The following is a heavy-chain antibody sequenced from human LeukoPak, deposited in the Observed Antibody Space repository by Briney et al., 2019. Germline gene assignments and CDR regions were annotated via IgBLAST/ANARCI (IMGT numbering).Heavy chain of an antibody. CDR3: ASFNQYSSGSWDY. CDR1: GFTFGSYS. V-gene: IGHV3-21*01. J-gene: IGHJ4*02. D-gene: IGHD6-19*01. CDR2: ISSTSSYI. Sequence: GGSLRLSCAASGFTFGSYSMNWVRQAPGKGLEWVSSISSTSSYIYYADSVKGRFTISRDNAKNSLYLQMNSLRAEDTAVYYCASFNQYSSGSWDYWGQGTLVTVSS.